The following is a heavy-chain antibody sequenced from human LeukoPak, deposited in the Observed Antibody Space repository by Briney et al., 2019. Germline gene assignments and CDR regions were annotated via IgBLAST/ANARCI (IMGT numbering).Heavy chain of an antibody. CDR3: ARGTSRGKIDY. J-gene: IGHJ4*02. CDR1: GYTFTSYY. Sequence: ASVTVSCTASGYTFTSYYMHWVRQAPGQGLEWMGIINPSGGSTSYVQRFQGRVTMTRDTSTSTVYMELSSLRSEDTAVYYCARGTSRGKIDYWGQGTLVTVSS. D-gene: IGHD1-26*01. CDR2: INPSGGST. V-gene: IGHV1-46*01.